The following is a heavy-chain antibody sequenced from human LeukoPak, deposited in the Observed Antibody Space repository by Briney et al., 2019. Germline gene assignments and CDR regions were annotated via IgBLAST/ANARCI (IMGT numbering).Heavy chain of an antibody. CDR1: GGTFSSYA. V-gene: IGHV1-69*04. D-gene: IGHD6-13*01. CDR2: IIPILGIA. J-gene: IGHJ3*02. Sequence: SVKVSCKASGGTFSSYAISWVRQAPGQGLEWMERIIPILGIANYAQKFQGRVTITADKSTSTAYMELSSLRSEDTAVYYCARSLAAAGTGAFDIWGQGTMVTVSS. CDR3: ARSLAAAGTGAFDI.